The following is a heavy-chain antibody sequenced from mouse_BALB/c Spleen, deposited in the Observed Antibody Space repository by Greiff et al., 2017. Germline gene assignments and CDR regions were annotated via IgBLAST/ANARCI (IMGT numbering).Heavy chain of an antibody. D-gene: IGHD2-2*01. CDR1: GYAFTNYW. CDR3: ARKGYDEAWFAY. J-gene: IGHJ3*01. Sequence: QVQLQQSGAELVRPGTSVKISCKASGYAFTNYWLGWLKQRPGHGLEWIGDIYPGSGNTYYNEKFKGKATLTADKSSSTAYMQLSSLTSEDSAVYFCARKGYDEAWFAYWGQGTLVTVSA. V-gene: IGHV1-63*01. CDR2: IYPGSGNT.